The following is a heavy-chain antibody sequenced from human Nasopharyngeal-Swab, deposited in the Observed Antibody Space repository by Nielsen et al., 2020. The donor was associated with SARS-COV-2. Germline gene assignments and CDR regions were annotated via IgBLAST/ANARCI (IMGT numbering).Heavy chain of an antibody. D-gene: IGHD2-15*01. J-gene: IGHJ4*02. CDR2: IDPSDSYT. CDR1: GYSFTSYW. CDR3: ARVGRYCSGGSCYSGY. V-gene: IGHV5-10-1*01. Sequence: KVSCKGSGYSFTSYWISWVRQMPGKGLEWMGRIDPSDSYTNYSPSFQGHVTISADKSISTAYLQWSSLKASDTAMYYCARVGRYCSGGSCYSGYWGQGTLVTVSS.